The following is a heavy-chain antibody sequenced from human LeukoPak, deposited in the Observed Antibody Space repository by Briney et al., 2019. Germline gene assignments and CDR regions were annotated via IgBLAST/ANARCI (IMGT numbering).Heavy chain of an antibody. CDR1: GYTLSELS. V-gene: IGHV1-24*01. CDR2: FDPEDGET. J-gene: IGHJ4*02. D-gene: IGHD6-19*01. Sequence: ASVKVSCKVSGYTLSELSMHWVRQAPGKGLEWMGGFDPEDGETIYAQKFQGRVTMTEDTSTDTAYMELSSLRSEDTAVYYCATAAGSGWYPYFGYWGQGTLVTVSS. CDR3: ATAAGSGWYPYFGY.